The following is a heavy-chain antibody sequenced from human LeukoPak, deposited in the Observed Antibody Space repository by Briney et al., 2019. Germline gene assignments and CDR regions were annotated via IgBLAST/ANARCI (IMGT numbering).Heavy chain of an antibody. CDR3: ARGSTAAAPGWVY. J-gene: IGHJ4*01. Sequence: GGSLRLSCAASGFSFTDYAMSWARQPPGKGLEWVSAVSGHGATTDYVDSVKGRFTISRDNSRNTVHLQIDSLRIEDTGVYYCARGSTAAAPGWVYWGHGTLVTVSS. V-gene: IGHV3-23*01. D-gene: IGHD6-19*01. CDR2: VSGHGATT. CDR1: GFSFTDYA.